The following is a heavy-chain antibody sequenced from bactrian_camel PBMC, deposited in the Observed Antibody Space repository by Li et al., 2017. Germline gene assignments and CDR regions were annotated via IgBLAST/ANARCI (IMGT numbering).Heavy chain of an antibody. D-gene: IGHD8*01. Sequence: QLVESGGGLVQPGGSLRLSCAASGFSFSSYGMSWVRQAPGKGLEWVSGVYNDGSNTGYADSVKGRFTISRDNAKNTLYLQMNSLKPEDTALYYCAKGAPGNWKPQYDYWGQGTQVTVS. J-gene: IGHJ4*01. CDR3: AKGAPGNWKPQYDY. CDR2: VYNDGSNT. CDR1: GFSFSSYG. V-gene: IGHV3S7*01.